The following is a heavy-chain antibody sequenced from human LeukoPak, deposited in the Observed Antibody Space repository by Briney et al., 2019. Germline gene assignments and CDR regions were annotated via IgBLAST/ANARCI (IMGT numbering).Heavy chain of an antibody. J-gene: IGHJ4*02. CDR1: GFTFSTYS. CDR2: ISSSSSTI. Sequence: PGGSLRLSCAASGFTFSTYSMNWVRQAPGKGLEWVSYISSSSSTIYYADFVKGRFTISRDNAKNSLYLQMNSLRAEDTVVYYCARGSTYYDSSGQVPFDYWGQGTLVTVSS. D-gene: IGHD3-22*01. V-gene: IGHV3-48*01. CDR3: ARGSTYYDSSGQVPFDY.